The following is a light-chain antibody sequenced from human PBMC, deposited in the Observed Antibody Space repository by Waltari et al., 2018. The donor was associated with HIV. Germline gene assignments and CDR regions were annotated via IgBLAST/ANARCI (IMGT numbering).Light chain of an antibody. CDR3: QSFDSNNQV. V-gene: IGLV6-57*01. CDR1: SGSIASKY. J-gene: IGLJ2*01. Sequence: NFMLTQPHSVSESPGRTITISCTRSSGSIASKYVHWYQQRPGSSPTTVVYGHSHRPSGVPARFSGSIDSYSNSASLTISGLKTEDEADYYCQSFDSNNQVFGGGTKLTVL. CDR2: GHS.